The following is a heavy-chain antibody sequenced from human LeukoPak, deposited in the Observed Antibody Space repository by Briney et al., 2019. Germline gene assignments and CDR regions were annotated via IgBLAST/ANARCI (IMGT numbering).Heavy chain of an antibody. CDR3: ATDRSCPDSGGSCYSEVY. CDR2: IDPEDGET. J-gene: IGHJ4*02. Sequence: ASVKVSCKVSGYTLNELSMHWVRQAPGKGLEWMGGIDPEDGETIYAQKFQGRVTMTEDTSTDTAYMELSSLRSEDTAVYYCATDRSCPDSGGSCYSEVYWGQGTLVTVSS. V-gene: IGHV1-24*01. D-gene: IGHD2-15*01. CDR1: GYTLNELS.